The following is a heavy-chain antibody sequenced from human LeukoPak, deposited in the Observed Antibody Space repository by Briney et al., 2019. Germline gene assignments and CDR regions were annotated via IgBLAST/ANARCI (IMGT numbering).Heavy chain of an antibody. CDR1: GGSISSGGYY. CDR2: IYHSGST. V-gene: IGHV4-30-2*01. Sequence: SETLSLTCTVSGGSISSGGYYWSWIGQPPGKGLEWIGYIYHSGSTYYNPSLKSRVTISVDRSKNQFSLKLSSVTAADTAVYYCARDGIAARPLYYFDYWGQGTLVTVSS. D-gene: IGHD6-6*01. CDR3: ARDGIAARPLYYFDY. J-gene: IGHJ4*02.